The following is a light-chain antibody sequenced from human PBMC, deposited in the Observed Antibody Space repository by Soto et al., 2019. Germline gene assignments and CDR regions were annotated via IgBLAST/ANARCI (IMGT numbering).Light chain of an antibody. CDR3: QQSYTTSWT. CDR1: QSISSY. J-gene: IGKJ1*01. V-gene: IGKV1-39*01. CDR2: AAS. Sequence: DIQTTQSPSSISASVGDRLTITCRASQSISSYLNWYQQKPGKAPKLLIYAASTLQSGVPSRFSGSGSGAEFTLTISSLQPEDSATYYCQQSYTTSWTFGQGTKVDIK.